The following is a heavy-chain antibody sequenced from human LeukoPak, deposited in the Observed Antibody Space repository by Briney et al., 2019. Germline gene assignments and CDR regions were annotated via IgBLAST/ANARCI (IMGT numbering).Heavy chain of an antibody. D-gene: IGHD3-10*01. J-gene: IGHJ4*02. CDR3: ARITMVRGVNLGFDY. V-gene: IGHV3-21*01. CDR2: ISSSSSYI. CDR1: GFPFSSYS. Sequence: GGSLRLSCAASGFPFSSYSMNWVRQAPGKGLEWVSSISSSSSYIYYADSVKGRFTISRDNAKNSLYLQMNTLRAEDTAVYYCARITMVRGVNLGFDYWGQGTLVTVSS.